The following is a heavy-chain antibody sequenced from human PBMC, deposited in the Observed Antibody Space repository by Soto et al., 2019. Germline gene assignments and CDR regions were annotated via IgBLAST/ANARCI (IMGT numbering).Heavy chain of an antibody. CDR1: GFTFSSYA. D-gene: IGHD6-6*01. Sequence: PGGSLRLSCAASGFTFSSYAMSWVRQAPGKGLEWVSAISGSGGSTYYADSVKGRFTISRDNSKNTLYLQMNSLRAEDTAVYYCAKDEQSIAARPRPNLFDPWGQGTLVIVSS. V-gene: IGHV3-23*01. J-gene: IGHJ5*02. CDR2: ISGSGGST. CDR3: AKDEQSIAARPRPNLFDP.